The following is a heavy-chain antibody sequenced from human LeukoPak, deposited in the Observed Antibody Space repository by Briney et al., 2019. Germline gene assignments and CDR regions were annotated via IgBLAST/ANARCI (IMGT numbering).Heavy chain of an antibody. V-gene: IGHV3-23*01. D-gene: IGHD6-19*01. CDR3: AKSQWPVQIPWDY. J-gene: IGHJ4*02. CDR1: GFTFSSYA. Sequence: GGSLRLSCAASGFTFSSYAMSLVRQAPGKGLEWVSAISNSGGSTYYADSVKGRFTISRDNSKNTLYLQMNSLRAEDTAVYYCAKSQWPVQIPWDYWGQGTLVTVSS. CDR2: ISNSGGST.